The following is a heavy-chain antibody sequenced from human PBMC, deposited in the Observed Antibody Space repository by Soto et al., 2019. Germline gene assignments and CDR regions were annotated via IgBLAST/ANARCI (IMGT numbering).Heavy chain of an antibody. V-gene: IGHV3-9*01. CDR2: ISWNSGSI. J-gene: IGHJ6*03. Sequence: EVQLVESGGGLVQPGRSVRLSCAASGFTFDDYAMHWVRQAPGKGLEWVSGISWNSGSIGYADSVKGRFTISRDNAKNSLYLQINSLRAEDTALYYCAKDPICMVRGVSYMDVWGKGTTVTVSS. D-gene: IGHD3-10*01. CDR1: GFTFDDYA. CDR3: AKDPICMVRGVSYMDV.